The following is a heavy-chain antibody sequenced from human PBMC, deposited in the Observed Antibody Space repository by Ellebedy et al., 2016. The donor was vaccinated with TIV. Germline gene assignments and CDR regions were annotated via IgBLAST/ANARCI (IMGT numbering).Heavy chain of an antibody. CDR2: MNGDGNER. CDR3: TKDGSGTMNF. J-gene: IGHJ4*02. Sequence: GESLKISCAVSGFTFSTSWMSWVRQAPGQGLEWVANMNGDGNERYYVDSVEGRFTISRDNTRNSLYLQMNSLRADDTAVYYCTKDGSGTMNFWGQGTLVTVS. D-gene: IGHD1-1*01. V-gene: IGHV3-7*01. CDR1: GFTFSTSW.